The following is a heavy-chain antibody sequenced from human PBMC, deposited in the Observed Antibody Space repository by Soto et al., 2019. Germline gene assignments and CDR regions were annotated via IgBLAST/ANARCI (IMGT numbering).Heavy chain of an antibody. J-gene: IGHJ4*02. Sequence: SVKVSCKASGFTFTSSAVQWVRQARGQRLEWIGWIVVGSGNTNYAQKFQERVTITRDMSTSTAYMELSSLRSEDTAVYYCAAVGFSYGSGNYWGQGTLVTAPQ. CDR3: AAVGFSYGSGNY. V-gene: IGHV1-58*01. CDR1: GFTFTSSA. D-gene: IGHD3-10*01. CDR2: IVVGSGNT.